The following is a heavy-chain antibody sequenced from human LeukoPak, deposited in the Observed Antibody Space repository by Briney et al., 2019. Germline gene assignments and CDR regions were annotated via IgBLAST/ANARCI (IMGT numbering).Heavy chain of an antibody. V-gene: IGHV1-24*01. D-gene: IGHD6-19*01. CDR2: FDPEDGET. CDR3: ATGHIAVAGIPLNN. J-gene: IGHJ4*02. CDR1: GYTLTELS. Sequence: SVKVSCKVSGYTLTELSMHWVRRAPGKGLEWMGGFDPEDGETIYAQKFQGRVTMTEDTSTDTAYMELSSLRSEDTAVYYCATGHIAVAGIPLNNWGQGTLVTVSS.